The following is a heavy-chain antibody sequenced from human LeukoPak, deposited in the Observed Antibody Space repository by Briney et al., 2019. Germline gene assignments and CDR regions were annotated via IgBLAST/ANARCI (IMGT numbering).Heavy chain of an antibody. Sequence: SETLSLTCTVSGGSISSYYWSWIRQPPGKGLEWIGYIYDSGSTNYNPSLQSRVTISVDTSKNQFSLKLSSVTAADTAVYYCARDQTGRDGYTNFDYWGQGTLVTVSS. V-gene: IGHV4-59*12. D-gene: IGHD5-24*01. CDR1: GGSISSYY. CDR2: IYDSGST. CDR3: ARDQTGRDGYTNFDY. J-gene: IGHJ4*02.